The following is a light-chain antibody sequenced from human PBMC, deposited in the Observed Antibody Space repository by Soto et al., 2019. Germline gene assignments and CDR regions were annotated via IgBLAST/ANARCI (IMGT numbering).Light chain of an antibody. CDR1: QSLSSSF. CDR2: GAS. CDR3: QQYGSSPWT. Sequence: EIVFTQSPCALSLSPGERAILSCRASQSLSSSFLAWYQQKPGQAPRLLIYGASSRATGIPDRFSGSGSGTDFTLTISRLEPEDFAVYYCQQYGSSPWTFGQGTKVDTK. J-gene: IGKJ1*01. V-gene: IGKV3-20*01.